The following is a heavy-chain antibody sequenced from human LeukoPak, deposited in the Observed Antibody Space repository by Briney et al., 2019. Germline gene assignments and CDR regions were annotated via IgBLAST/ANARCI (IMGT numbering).Heavy chain of an antibody. CDR1: GYSISSGYY. V-gene: IGHV4-38-2*01. Sequence: SETLSLTCAVSGYSISSGYYWGWLRQPPGEGLEWVRSIYHSGSTYYNPSLKSRVTISVDTSKNQVSLKLSSVTAADTAVYYWASIAWAGYFDFWGRGTLVTVSS. J-gene: IGHJ4*02. CDR2: IYHSGST. D-gene: IGHD6-19*01. CDR3: ASIAWAGYFDF.